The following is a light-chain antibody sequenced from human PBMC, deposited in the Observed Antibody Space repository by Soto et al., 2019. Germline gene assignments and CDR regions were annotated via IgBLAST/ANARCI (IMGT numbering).Light chain of an antibody. Sequence: EIVLTQSPGTLSLSSGERATLSRRASQSVRSNYLAWYQQKPGQAPRLLIYGASSRATGIPDRFGGSGSGTDFTLTISRLEPEDFVVYYCQQYASSPLTFGGGTKVEIK. J-gene: IGKJ4*01. CDR2: GAS. CDR1: QSVRSNY. CDR3: QQYASSPLT. V-gene: IGKV3-20*01.